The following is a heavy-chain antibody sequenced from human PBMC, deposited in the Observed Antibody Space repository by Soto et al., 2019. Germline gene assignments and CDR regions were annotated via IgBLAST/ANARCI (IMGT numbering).Heavy chain of an antibody. V-gene: IGHV1-2*04. CDR1: GYTFTGYY. D-gene: IGHD1-26*01. Sequence: ASVKVSCKASGYTFTGYYMHWVRQAPGQGLEWMGWINPNSGGTNYAQKFQGWVTMTRDTSISTAYMELSRLRSDDTAVYYCAIDLHNSYGSFRYYDIMDVPGQGNTVTVSS. CDR2: INPNSGGT. CDR3: AIDLHNSYGSFRYYDIMDV. J-gene: IGHJ6*02.